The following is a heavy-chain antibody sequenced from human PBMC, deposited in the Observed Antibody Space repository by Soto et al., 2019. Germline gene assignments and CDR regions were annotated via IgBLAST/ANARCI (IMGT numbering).Heavy chain of an antibody. V-gene: IGHV3-48*02. J-gene: IGHJ5*02. CDR3: ARDNVIAGSLDP. CDR1: GFTFRSYS. D-gene: IGHD6-13*01. Sequence: MLSRAAYGFTFRSYSMNWVRQAPGKGLEWVSYISISSRTIYYADSVKGRFTISRDDAKNSLYLQMNSLRDEDTSVDYCARDNVIAGSLDPWGQGTRVHVSS. CDR2: ISISSRTI.